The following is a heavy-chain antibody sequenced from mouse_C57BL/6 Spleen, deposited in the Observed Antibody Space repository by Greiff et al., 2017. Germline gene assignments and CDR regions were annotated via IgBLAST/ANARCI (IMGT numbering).Heavy chain of an antibody. Sequence: DVQLQESGPGMVKPSQSLSLTCTVTGYSITSGYDWHWIRHFPGNKLEWMGYISYSGSTNYNPSLKSRISLTHDTSKNHFFLKLNSVTTEDTATYYCARGGAVEGYFDVWGTGTTVTVSS. J-gene: IGHJ1*03. CDR2: ISYSGST. CDR1: GYSITSGYD. D-gene: IGHD6-1*01. CDR3: ARGGAVEGYFDV. V-gene: IGHV3-1*01.